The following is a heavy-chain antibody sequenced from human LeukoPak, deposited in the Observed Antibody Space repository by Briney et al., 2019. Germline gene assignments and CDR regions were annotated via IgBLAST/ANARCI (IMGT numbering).Heavy chain of an antibody. D-gene: IGHD3-10*01. V-gene: IGHV3-23*01. J-gene: IGHJ6*02. CDR2: ISGTGGAV. CDR1: GFTFNSFA. CDR3: AKRASSGSGPFWFYYGMDV. Sequence: GGSLRLSCAASGFTFNSFAMSWVRQAPGKGLEWVSSISGTGGAVYYADSVKGRFTISRDNSRNTVLLQMSSLRAEDTAVYYCAKRASSGSGPFWFYYGMDVWGQGTTVTVSS.